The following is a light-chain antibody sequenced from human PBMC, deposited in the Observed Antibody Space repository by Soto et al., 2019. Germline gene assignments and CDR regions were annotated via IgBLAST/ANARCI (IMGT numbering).Light chain of an antibody. J-gene: IGKJ3*01. CDR1: QGIRND. CDR2: AAS. CDR3: LQKYFYPFT. Sequence: AIQLPLSPPSLSASVGDSVTITCRASQGIRNDLDWFQQKPGKAPKLLIYAASNLQSGVPARFSGSGSGTDFTLTISSLQPEDFATYYCLQKYFYPFTLGPGTKVDI. V-gene: IGKV1-6*01.